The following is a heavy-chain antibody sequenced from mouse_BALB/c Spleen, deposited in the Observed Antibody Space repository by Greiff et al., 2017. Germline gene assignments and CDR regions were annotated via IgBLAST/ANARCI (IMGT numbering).Heavy chain of an antibody. D-gene: IGHD2-1*01. CDR2: INPSSGYT. Sequence: VQLVESAAELARPGASVKMSCKASGYTFTSYTMHWVKQRPGQGLEWIGYINPSSGYTEYNQKFKDKTTLTAYKSSSTAYMQLSSLTSEDSAVYYCARSSTPFAYWGQGTLVTVSA. CDR3: ARSSTPFAY. CDR1: GYTFTSYT. V-gene: IGHV1-4*02. J-gene: IGHJ3*01.